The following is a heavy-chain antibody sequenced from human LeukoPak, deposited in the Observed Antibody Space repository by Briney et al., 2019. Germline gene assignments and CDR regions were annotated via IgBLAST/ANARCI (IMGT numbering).Heavy chain of an antibody. CDR3: ARGGWGTTTVASDY. V-gene: IGHV3-48*03. D-gene: IGHD4-23*01. Sequence: GGSLRLSCAASGFTFSNYEMNWIRQAPGKGLEWVSYISSSGGTIYYADSVKGRFTISRDNAKNSLYLQMSSLRAEDTAVYYCARGGWGTTTVASDYWGQGTLVTVSS. CDR1: GFTFSNYE. J-gene: IGHJ4*02. CDR2: ISSSGGTI.